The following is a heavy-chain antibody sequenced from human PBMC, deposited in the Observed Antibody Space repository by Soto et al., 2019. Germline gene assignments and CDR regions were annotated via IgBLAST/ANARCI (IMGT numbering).Heavy chain of an antibody. J-gene: IGHJ4*02. Sequence: GWSLRLSCASTVFSFAGYALTWVRQAPGKGLEWLSAVSGGGASTYYADSVRGRFSISRDVSGNMIYLQLNRLTAGDTATYYCAKTQTFNGYYGGFDAWGQGTRVTVSS. D-gene: IGHD3-3*01. CDR2: VSGGGAST. CDR1: VFSFAGYA. V-gene: IGHV3-23*01. CDR3: AKTQTFNGYYGGFDA.